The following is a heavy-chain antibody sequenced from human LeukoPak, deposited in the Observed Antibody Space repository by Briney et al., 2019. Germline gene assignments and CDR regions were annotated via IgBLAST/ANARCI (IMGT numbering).Heavy chain of an antibody. Sequence: ASVKVSCKASGYTFTGYYMHWVRQAPGQGLEWMGRINPNSGGTNYAQKFQGRVTMTRDTSISTAYMELSRLRSDDTAVYYCAGDHITYYYDSSGSRDVVQHWGQGTLVTVSS. V-gene: IGHV1-2*06. D-gene: IGHD3-22*01. CDR3: AGDHITYYYDSSGSRDVVQH. CDR2: INPNSGGT. J-gene: IGHJ1*01. CDR1: GYTFTGYY.